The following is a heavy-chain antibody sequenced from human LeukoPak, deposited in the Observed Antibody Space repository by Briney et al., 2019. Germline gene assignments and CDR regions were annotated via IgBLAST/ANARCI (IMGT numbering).Heavy chain of an antibody. CDR2: IYTSGST. D-gene: IGHD5-18*01. Sequence: SETLSLTCTVSGGSISSGSYYWSWIRQPAGKGLEWIGRIYTSGSTNYNPSLKSRVTISVDTSKNQFSLKLSSVTAADTAVYYCARDIGYSYGIAPLHIWGQGTMVTVSS. CDR3: ARDIGYSYGIAPLHI. CDR1: GGSISSGSYY. V-gene: IGHV4-61*02. J-gene: IGHJ3*02.